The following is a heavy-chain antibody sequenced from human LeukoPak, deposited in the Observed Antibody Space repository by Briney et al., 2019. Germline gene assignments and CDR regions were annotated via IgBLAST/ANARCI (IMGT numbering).Heavy chain of an antibody. CDR2: INPHSGGT. V-gene: IGHV1-2*02. D-gene: IGHD2-21*02. J-gene: IGHJ3*02. Sequence: GASVKVSCKASGYTFTGYYIHWMRQAPGQGLEWMGWINPHSGGTNYAQNFQGRVTMTRDTSISTAYMELSRLRSDDTAVYYCARDEGLGSTLLVVTNLAAFDIWGQGTMVTVSS. CDR3: ARDEGLGSTLLVVTNLAAFDI. CDR1: GYTFTGYY.